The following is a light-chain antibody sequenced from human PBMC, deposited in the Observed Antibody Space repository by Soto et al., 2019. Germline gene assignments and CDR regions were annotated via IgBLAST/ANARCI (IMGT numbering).Light chain of an antibody. J-gene: IGKJ2*01. CDR1: QSVSSN. Sequence: ETVLTQSPGTLSLSPGERATLSCRASQSVSSNLAWYQQKPGQAPRLLIYGASTRATGIPARFSGSRSGTEFTLTISSLQSEDFAVYYCQQYNNWPYTFGQGTKLEIK. CDR2: GAS. CDR3: QQYNNWPYT. V-gene: IGKV3-15*01.